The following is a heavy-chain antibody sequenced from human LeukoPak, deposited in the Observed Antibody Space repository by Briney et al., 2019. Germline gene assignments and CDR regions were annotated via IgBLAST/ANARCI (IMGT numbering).Heavy chain of an antibody. CDR3: ARDPKITIFGVVIPRGMDY. V-gene: IGHV1-46*01. CDR2: INPSGGST. CDR1: GYTFTSYY. Sequence: ASVKVSCKASGYTFTSYYMHWVRQAPGQGLEWMGIINPSGGSTSYAQKLQGRVTMTTDTSTSTAYMELRSLRSDDTAVYYCARDPKITIFGVVIPRGMDYWGQGTLVTVSS. J-gene: IGHJ4*02. D-gene: IGHD3-3*01.